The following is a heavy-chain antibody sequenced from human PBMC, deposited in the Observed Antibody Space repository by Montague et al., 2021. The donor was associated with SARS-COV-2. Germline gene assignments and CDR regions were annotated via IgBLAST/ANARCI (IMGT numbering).Heavy chain of an antibody. V-gene: IGHV4-34*01. CDR1: GGSFSGYY. J-gene: IGHJ4*02. D-gene: IGHD3-3*01. Sequence: SETLSLTCAVYGGSFSGYYWSWIRQPPGKGLEWIGEINHSGSTNYNPSLKSRVTISVDTSKNQFSLKLSSVTAADTAVYYCARVDESAYYDFWSGYLRFYYFDYWGQGTLVTVSS. CDR2: INHSGST. CDR3: ARVDESAYYDFWSGYLRFYYFDY.